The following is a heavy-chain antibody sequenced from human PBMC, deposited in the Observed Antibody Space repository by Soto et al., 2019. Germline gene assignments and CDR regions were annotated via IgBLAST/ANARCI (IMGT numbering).Heavy chain of an antibody. CDR2: ISYDGSNK. Sequence: QVQLVESGGGVVQPGRSLRLSCAASGFTFSSYGMHWVRQAPGKGLEWVAVISYDGSNKYYADSVKGRFTISRDNSKNTLYLQMNSLRAEDTAVYYCAKTGYSSVWYHGPYVYWGQGTLVTVSS. D-gene: IGHD6-19*01. J-gene: IGHJ4*02. CDR3: AKTGYSSVWYHGPYVY. CDR1: GFTFSSYG. V-gene: IGHV3-30*18.